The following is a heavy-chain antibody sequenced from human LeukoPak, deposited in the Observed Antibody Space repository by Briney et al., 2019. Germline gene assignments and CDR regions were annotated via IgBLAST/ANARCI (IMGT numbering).Heavy chain of an antibody. CDR3: ARDRELGYCSSTSCFPNYYYGMDV. V-gene: IGHV4-4*07. D-gene: IGHD2-2*01. CDR2: IYTSGST. Sequence: SETLSLTCTVSGGSISSYYWSWIRQPAGKGLEWNGRIYTSGSTNYNPSLKSRVTMSVDTSKNQFSLKLSSVTAADTAVYYCARDRELGYCSSTSCFPNYYYGMDVWGQGTTVTVSS. CDR1: GGSISSYY. J-gene: IGHJ6*02.